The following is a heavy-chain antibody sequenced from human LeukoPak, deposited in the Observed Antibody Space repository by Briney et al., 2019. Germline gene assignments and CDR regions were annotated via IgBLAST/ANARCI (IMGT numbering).Heavy chain of an antibody. J-gene: IGHJ4*02. CDR1: GFTFDDYA. CDR3: AKDPSPVTTPDY. CDR2: INGDGGST. D-gene: IGHD4-17*01. V-gene: IGHV3-43*02. Sequence: PGGSLRLSCAASGFTFDDYAMHWVRQAPGKGLEWVSLINGDGGSTYYADSVKGRFTISSDNSKNSLYLQMNSLRIEDTALYYCAKDPSPVTTPDYWGQGTLVTVSS.